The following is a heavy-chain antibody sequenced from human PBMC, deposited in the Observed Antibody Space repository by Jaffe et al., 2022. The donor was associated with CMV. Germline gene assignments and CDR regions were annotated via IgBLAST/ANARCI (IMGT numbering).Heavy chain of an antibody. J-gene: IGHJ4*02. V-gene: IGHV3-7*01. Sequence: EVQLVESGGGLVHPGGSLRLSCVASGFDISEYWMNWVRQTPGKGLEWVANIKQDGGEEFYVDTVKGRFTITRDNDKNSVHLQMSGLRVEDTAIYYCARDLYGDYFDYWGQGALVTVSP. CDR2: IKQDGGEE. CDR1: GFDISEYW. D-gene: IGHD4-17*01. CDR3: ARDLYGDYFDY.